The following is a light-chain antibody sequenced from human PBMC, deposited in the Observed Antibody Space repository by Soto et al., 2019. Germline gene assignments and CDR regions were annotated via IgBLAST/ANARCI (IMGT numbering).Light chain of an antibody. CDR2: GAS. V-gene: IGKV3-20*01. J-gene: IGKJ2*01. CDR1: QSVSSSY. CDR3: QQYGSLYT. Sequence: EIVLTQSPGTLSLSPGERATHSCRASQSVSSSYLAWYQQKPGQAPRLLIYGASSRATGIPDRFSGSGSGTDFTLTISRLEPEVFAVYYCQQYGSLYTFGHGPKLEIK.